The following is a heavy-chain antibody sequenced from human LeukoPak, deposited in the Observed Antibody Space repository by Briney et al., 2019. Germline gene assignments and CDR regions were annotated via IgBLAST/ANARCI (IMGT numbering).Heavy chain of an antibody. J-gene: IGHJ3*02. CDR3: ARVRKVAAAGTDAFDI. D-gene: IGHD6-13*01. V-gene: IGHV4-4*07. CDR2: IYTSGST. CDR1: GGSISSYY. Sequence: SETLSLTCTVSGGSISSYYWSWIRQPAGKGLEWIGRIYTSGSTNYNPSLKSRVTMSADTSKNQFSLKLSSVTAADTAVYYCARVRKVAAAGTDAFDIWGQGTMVTVSS.